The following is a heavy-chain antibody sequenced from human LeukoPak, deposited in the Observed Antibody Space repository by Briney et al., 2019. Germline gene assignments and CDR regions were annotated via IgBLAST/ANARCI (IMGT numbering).Heavy chain of an antibody. Sequence: PGGSLRLSCTASGFRLSSFTMSWVRQAPGKGLEWVALNSNDGINKYYADSVKGRFTISRDNSKNTVYLQMDSLRTEDTAVYYCASLIGKDFSLFDYWGQGTLVTVSS. V-gene: IGHV3-30-3*01. CDR1: GFRLSSFT. CDR2: NSNDGINK. CDR3: ASLIGKDFSLFDY. J-gene: IGHJ4*02. D-gene: IGHD2-8*01.